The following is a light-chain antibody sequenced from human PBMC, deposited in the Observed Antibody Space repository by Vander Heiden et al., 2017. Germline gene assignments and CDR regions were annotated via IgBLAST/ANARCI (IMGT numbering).Light chain of an antibody. V-gene: IGLV2-23*03. CDR1: SSDVGSYNL. CDR3: CSYAGSSTFVV. Sequence: QSALTQPASVSGSAAPALTVSCTGTSSDVGSYNLVAWYQQHPGKAPKLMIYEGSKRPSGVSNRFSGSKSGNTASLTISGLQAEDEADYYCCSYAGSSTFVVFGGGTKLTVL. J-gene: IGLJ2*01. CDR2: EGS.